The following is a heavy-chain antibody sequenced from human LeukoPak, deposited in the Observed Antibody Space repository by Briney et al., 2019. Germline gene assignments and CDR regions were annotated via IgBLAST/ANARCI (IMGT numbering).Heavy chain of an antibody. CDR2: MNPNSGNT. CDR3: ARGRYYDILTGYYNGRGGDY. J-gene: IGHJ4*02. D-gene: IGHD3-9*01. Sequence: ASVKVSCKASGYTFTSYDINWVRQATGQGLEWMGWMNPNSGNTGYAQKFQGRVTMTRNTSISTAYMELSSLRSEDTAVYYCARGRYYDILTGYYNGRGGDYWGQGTLVTVSS. V-gene: IGHV1-8*01. CDR1: GYTFTSYD.